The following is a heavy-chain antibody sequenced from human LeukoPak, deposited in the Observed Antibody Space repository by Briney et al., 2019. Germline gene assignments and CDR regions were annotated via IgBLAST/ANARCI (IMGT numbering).Heavy chain of an antibody. V-gene: IGHV3-74*01. J-gene: IGHJ4*02. D-gene: IGHD7-27*01. CDR2: INTDGSST. Sequence: PGGSRRLSSADPGFTSRSSMMHTGRQAPGKGLVWVSRINTDGSSTNSAYTVKGRFTISRDNAKNTLYLQMNSLRAEDTAVYYCARTLNWACDFGGEGTLVTVSS. CDR1: GFTSRSSM. CDR3: ARTLNWACDF.